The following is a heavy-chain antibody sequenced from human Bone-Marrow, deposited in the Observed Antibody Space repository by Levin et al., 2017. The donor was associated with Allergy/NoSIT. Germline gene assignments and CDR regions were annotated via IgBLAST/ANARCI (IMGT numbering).Heavy chain of an antibody. D-gene: IGHD3-22*01. J-gene: IGHJ4*02. CDR2: IYPGDSDT. V-gene: IGHV5-51*01. CDR3: AKGSDTSGYYFDY. CDR1: SDISAKYW. Sequence: RGESLKISCKTSSDISAKYWIGWVRQMPGKGLEWMGIIYPGDSDTRYNPSFQAQVTISADKSINTAYLQWSSLRTSDTATYFCAKGSDTSGYYFDYWGQGTLVTVSS.